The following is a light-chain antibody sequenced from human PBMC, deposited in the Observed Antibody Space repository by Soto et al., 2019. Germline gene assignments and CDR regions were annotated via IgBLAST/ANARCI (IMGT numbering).Light chain of an antibody. CDR1: QGIRND. CDR3: LTQKSYPYVT. V-gene: IGKV1-17*01. J-gene: IGKJ1*01. CDR2: AAS. Sequence: DIQMTQSPSSLSASVGDRVTITCRASQGIRNDLGWYQQKPGKAPKRLIYAASSLQSGVPSRFSGSGSGTEFPPPISRLQPENFATFYCLTQKSYPYVTFGQGTKVEIK.